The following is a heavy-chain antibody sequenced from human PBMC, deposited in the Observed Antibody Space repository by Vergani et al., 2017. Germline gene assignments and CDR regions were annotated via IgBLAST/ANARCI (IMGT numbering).Heavy chain of an antibody. CDR1: GGTFSSYT. V-gene: IGHV1-69*02. CDR3: ARAKYCSSTSCYSEYFQH. CDR2: IIPILGIA. D-gene: IGHD2-2*01. J-gene: IGHJ1*01. Sequence: QVQLVQSGAEVKKPGSSVKVSCKASGGTFSSYTISWVRQAPGQGLEWMGRIIPILGIANYAQKFQGRVTITADKSTSTAYMELSSLRSEDTAVYYCARAKYCSSTSCYSEYFQHWGQGTLVTGSS.